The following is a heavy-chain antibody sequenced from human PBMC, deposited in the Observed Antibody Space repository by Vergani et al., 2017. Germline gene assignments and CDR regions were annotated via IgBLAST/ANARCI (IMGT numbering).Heavy chain of an antibody. CDR1: GFSLSTSGMC. J-gene: IGHJ3*02. CDR3: ARIRAYYYDSSGYYYNAFDI. Sequence: QVTLRESGPALVKPTQTLTLTCTFSGFSLSTSGMCVSWIRQPPGKALEWLARIDWDDDKYYSTSLKTRLTISKDTSKNQVVLTMTNMDPVDTPTYYCARIRAYYYDSSGYYYNAFDIWGQGTMVTVSS. D-gene: IGHD3-22*01. V-gene: IGHV2-70*15. CDR2: IDWDDDK.